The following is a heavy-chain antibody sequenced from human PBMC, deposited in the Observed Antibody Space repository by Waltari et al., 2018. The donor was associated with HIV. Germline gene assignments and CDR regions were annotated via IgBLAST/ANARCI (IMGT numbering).Heavy chain of an antibody. CDR2: MYVRGTT. D-gene: IGHD3-9*01. Sequence: QAQLQESGPRLVKPLEPLSLSCSVSGDSIRSGSSYCSSIRQPAGEGLEWLGRMYVRGTTNYSPSPKSRVTMSVDTSTNKYSLKMTSVTVSDTAIYYCARATWGKTKAGWDRYFDKWGPGILVTVSS. CDR3: ARATWGKTKAGWDRYFDK. CDR1: GDSIRSGSSY. J-gene: IGHJ4*02. V-gene: IGHV4-61*02.